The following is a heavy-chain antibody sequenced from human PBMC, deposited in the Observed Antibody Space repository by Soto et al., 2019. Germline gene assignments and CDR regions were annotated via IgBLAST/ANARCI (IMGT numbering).Heavy chain of an antibody. CDR1: GGTFSSYA. CDR3: ARDIVVVPAALGYGMEV. Sequence: ASVKVSCKASGGTFSSYAISWVRQAPGQGLEWMGGIIPIFGTANYAQKFQGRVTITADESTSTAYMELSSLRSEDTAVYYCARDIVVVPAALGYGMEVWGQGTTVTVSS. D-gene: IGHD2-2*01. CDR2: IIPIFGTA. V-gene: IGHV1-69*13. J-gene: IGHJ6*02.